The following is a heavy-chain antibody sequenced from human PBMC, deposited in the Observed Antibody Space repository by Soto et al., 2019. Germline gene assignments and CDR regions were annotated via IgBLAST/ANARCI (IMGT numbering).Heavy chain of an antibody. J-gene: IGHJ5*02. CDR1: GYTFTRYP. Sequence: QVQLVQSGAEVKKPGASVKISCKASGYTFTRYPMNWVRQAPGQRLEWMGWINPDNGNTKTSQKFQDRVIITRDTSASTAYMDLSSLRSEDTAVYYCARGIATGQLEPWGQGTLVTVSS. D-gene: IGHD2-15*01. CDR2: INPDNGNT. V-gene: IGHV1-3*01. CDR3: ARGIATGQLEP.